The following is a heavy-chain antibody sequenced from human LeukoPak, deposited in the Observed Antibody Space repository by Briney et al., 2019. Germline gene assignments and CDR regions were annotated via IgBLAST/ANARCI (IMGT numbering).Heavy chain of an antibody. V-gene: IGHV3-9*01. CDR1: GFTFDNYA. J-gene: IGHJ4*02. CDR2: LAWNGDNV. D-gene: IGHD2-8*02. CDR3: AKGSGALRFTGHVLDY. Sequence: PGGSLRLSCVASGFTFDNYAMHWVRQAPGKGLEWVSTLAWNGDNVHYADAVKGRFTISRDNARNSLYLQMDSLRVEDTALYFWAKGSGALRFTGHVLDYWGQGTLVTVSS.